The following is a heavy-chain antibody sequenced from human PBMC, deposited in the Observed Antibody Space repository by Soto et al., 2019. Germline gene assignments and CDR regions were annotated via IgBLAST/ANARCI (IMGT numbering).Heavy chain of an antibody. Sequence: GASVKVSCKASGYTFTGYYMHWVRQAPGQGLEWMGWINPNSGGTNYAQKFQGRVTMTRDASISTAYMELSRLRSDDTAVYYCARSYRRGRTNWFDPWGQGTLVTVSS. V-gene: IGHV1-2*02. D-gene: IGHD3-16*02. J-gene: IGHJ5*02. CDR1: GYTFTGYY. CDR2: INPNSGGT. CDR3: ARSYRRGRTNWFDP.